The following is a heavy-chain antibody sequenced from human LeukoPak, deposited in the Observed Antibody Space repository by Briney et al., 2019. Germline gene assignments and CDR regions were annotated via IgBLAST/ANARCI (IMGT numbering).Heavy chain of an antibody. CDR1: GFTFSSYA. CDR3: ARERGHLDY. CDR2: IGSNGGST. Sequence: GGSLRLSCSASGFTFSSYAMHWVRQAPGKGLEYVSGIGSNGGSTYYADSVKGRFTISRDNSKNTLYLQMNSLRAEDTAVYYCARERGHLDYWGQGTLVTVSS. V-gene: IGHV3-64*04. J-gene: IGHJ4*02. D-gene: IGHD6-25*01.